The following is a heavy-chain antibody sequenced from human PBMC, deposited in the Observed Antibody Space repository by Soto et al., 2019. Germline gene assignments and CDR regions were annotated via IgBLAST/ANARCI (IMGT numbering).Heavy chain of an antibody. V-gene: IGHV4-4*07. Sequence: QVQLQESGTGLVKASETLSLTCTVSGGSISSYYWCWIRQPAGKGLESIGRIYTSGSTTYNPSLTSRGTVSGDTSKNQFSLKLSSVTAADTAVYYCAREGIAAAADYYYYGMDVWGQGTTVTVSS. CDR3: AREGIAAAADYYYYGMDV. CDR2: IYTSGST. D-gene: IGHD6-13*01. J-gene: IGHJ6*02. CDR1: GGSISSYY.